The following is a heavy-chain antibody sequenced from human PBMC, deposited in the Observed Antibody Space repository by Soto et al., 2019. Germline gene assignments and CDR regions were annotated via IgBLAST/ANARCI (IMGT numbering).Heavy chain of an antibody. CDR3: EGYDFWSGPRIDY. J-gene: IGHJ4*02. CDR2: IYHSGST. V-gene: IGHV4-4*02. Sequence: TLSLTCAVSGGSISSSNWWSWVRQPPGKGLEWIGEIYHSGSTNYNPSLKSRVTISVDKSKNQSSLKLSSVTAADTAVYYCEGYDFWSGPRIDYWGQGTLVTVSS. D-gene: IGHD3-3*01. CDR1: GGSISSSNW.